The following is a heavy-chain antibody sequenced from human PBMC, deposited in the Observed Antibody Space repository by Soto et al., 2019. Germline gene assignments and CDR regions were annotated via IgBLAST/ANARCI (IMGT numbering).Heavy chain of an antibody. V-gene: IGHV3-33*01. Sequence: QVQLVESGGGVVQPGRSLRLSCAASGFTFSSYGMHWVRQAPGKGLEWVAVIWNDGSNKYYADSVKGRFTISRDNSKNTLYLQMNSLRAEDTAVYYGARDRLEAVAGVDYYYYGMDVWGQGTTVTVSS. J-gene: IGHJ6*02. CDR3: ARDRLEAVAGVDYYYYGMDV. D-gene: IGHD6-19*01. CDR2: IWNDGSNK. CDR1: GFTFSSYG.